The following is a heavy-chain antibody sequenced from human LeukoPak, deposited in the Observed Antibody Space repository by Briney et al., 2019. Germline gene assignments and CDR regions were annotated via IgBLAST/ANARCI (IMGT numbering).Heavy chain of an antibody. J-gene: IGHJ6*02. CDR2: FDPEDGET. Sequence: ASVKVSCKVSGYTLTELSMHWVRQAPGKGLEWMGGFDPEDGETIYAQKFQGRVTMTEDTSTDTAYMELGSLRSEDTAVYYCATQVSANKMYGMDVWGQGTTVTVSS. V-gene: IGHV1-24*01. D-gene: IGHD1/OR15-1a*01. CDR3: ATQVSANKMYGMDV. CDR1: GYTLTELS.